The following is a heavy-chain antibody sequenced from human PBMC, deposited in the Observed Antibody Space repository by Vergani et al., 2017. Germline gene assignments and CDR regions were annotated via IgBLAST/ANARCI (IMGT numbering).Heavy chain of an antibody. V-gene: IGHV5-51*01. D-gene: IGHD3-3*01. CDR1: GYSFTSYW. CDR3: SRSYFWGGAGWFDP. CDR2: IYPGDSDT. J-gene: IGHJ5*02. Sequence: EVQLVQAGAEVKKPGESLKISCKGSGYSFTSYWIGWVRQMPGKGLEWRWIIYPGDSDTRYSPSFQGQVTISADKSISTAYLQWSSLMDSDTAMYYCSRSYFWGGAGWFDPWGQGTLVTVSS.